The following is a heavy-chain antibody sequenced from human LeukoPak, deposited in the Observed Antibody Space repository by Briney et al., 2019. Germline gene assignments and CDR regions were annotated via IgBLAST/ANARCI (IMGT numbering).Heavy chain of an antibody. CDR2: ISGSGGST. CDR3: AKSYGGSYYGGYFDY. CDR1: GFTFGSYA. D-gene: IGHD1-26*01. J-gene: IGHJ4*02. V-gene: IGHV3-23*01. Sequence: GGSLRLSCAASGFTFGSYAMTWVRQAPGKGLEWVSGISGSGGSTNYADSVKGRFTISRDNSKNTLYLQMNSLRVEDTAVYYCAKSYGGSYYGGYFDYWGQGTLVTVSA.